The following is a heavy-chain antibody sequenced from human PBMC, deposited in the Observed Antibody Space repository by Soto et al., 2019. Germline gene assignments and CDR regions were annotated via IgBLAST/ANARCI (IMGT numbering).Heavy chain of an antibody. CDR2: ISGSGGST. J-gene: IGHJ4*02. CDR1: GFTFSSYA. V-gene: IGHV3-23*01. Sequence: GGSLRLSCAASGFTFSSYAMSWVRQAPGKGLEWVSAISGSGGSTYYTDSVKGRFTISRDNSKNTLYLQMNSLRAEDTAVYYCAKRTTVTTGGNFDYWGQGTLVTVSS. CDR3: AKRTTVTTGGNFDY. D-gene: IGHD4-17*01.